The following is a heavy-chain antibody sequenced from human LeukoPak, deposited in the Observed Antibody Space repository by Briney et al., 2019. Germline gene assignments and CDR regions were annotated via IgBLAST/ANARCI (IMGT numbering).Heavy chain of an antibody. V-gene: IGHV1-18*01. CDR2: ISTYNGNT. J-gene: IGHJ3*02. Sequence: GASVKVSCKASGYTFLSYDITWVRQAPGQGLEWMGWISTYNGNTNYAQKLQGRVTMTTDTSMSTAYMELRGLSSDDTALYYCARGREGDIWGQGTMVTVSS. D-gene: IGHD1-26*01. CDR1: GYTFLSYD. CDR3: ARGREGDI.